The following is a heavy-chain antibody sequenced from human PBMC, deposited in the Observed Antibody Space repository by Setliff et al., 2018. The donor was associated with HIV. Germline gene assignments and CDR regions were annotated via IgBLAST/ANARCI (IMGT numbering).Heavy chain of an antibody. Sequence: LSLTCTVFGGSVSSGSYYWSWIRQPAGKALEWIGRIYTSGSTNYNPSLESRISISLDTSKNQFSLKLTSVTAADTAVYYCAREAAHCSGDTCQFTFDSWGQGTLVTVSS. D-gene: IGHD2-15*01. J-gene: IGHJ4*02. CDR1: GGSVSSGSYY. V-gene: IGHV4-61*02. CDR3: AREAAHCSGDTCQFTFDS. CDR2: IYTSGST.